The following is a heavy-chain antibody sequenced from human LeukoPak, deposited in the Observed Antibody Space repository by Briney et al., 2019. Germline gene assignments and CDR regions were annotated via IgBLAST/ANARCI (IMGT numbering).Heavy chain of an antibody. CDR3: ARDQVDAAFDP. V-gene: IGHV1-18*04. D-gene: IGHD5-12*01. CDR1: GYTFTSYG. Sequence: ASVKVSCKASGYTFTSYGISWVRQAPGQGLEWMGWISTFNGNTNYARKLQGRVTMTTDTSTSTAYMELRSLRSDDTAVYYCARDQVDAAFDPWGQGTLVTVSS. CDR2: ISTFNGNT. J-gene: IGHJ5*02.